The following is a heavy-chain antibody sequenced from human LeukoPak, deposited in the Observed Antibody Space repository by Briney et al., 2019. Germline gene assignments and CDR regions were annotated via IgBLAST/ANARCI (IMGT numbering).Heavy chain of an antibody. D-gene: IGHD2-15*01. CDR2: ISSSGSTI. J-gene: IGHJ6*03. V-gene: IGHV3-11*01. CDR1: RFTFSDYY. CDR3: AKNGDRGAYCTGGTCYPYFYYYMDV. Sequence: NPGGSLRLSCAASRFTFSDYYMSWIRQAPGKGLEWVSYISSSGSTIYYADSVKGRFTISRDNSKNTLYLQMNSLRAEDTAIYYCAKNGDRGAYCTGGTCYPYFYYYMDVWGKGTTVTI.